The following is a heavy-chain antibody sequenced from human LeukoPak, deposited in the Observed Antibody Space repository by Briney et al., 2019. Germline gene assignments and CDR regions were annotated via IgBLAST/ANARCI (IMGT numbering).Heavy chain of an antibody. CDR3: ARDPVVWELLLDY. Sequence: GGSLRLSCAASGFTFSSYSMNWVRQAPGKGLEWVSYITGSSDTVHYADSVKGRFTISRDNAKNSLYLQMNSLRVEDTAVYYCARDPVVWELLLDYWGQGTLVTVSS. J-gene: IGHJ4*02. CDR2: ITGSSDTV. CDR1: GFTFSSYS. D-gene: IGHD1-26*01. V-gene: IGHV3-48*01.